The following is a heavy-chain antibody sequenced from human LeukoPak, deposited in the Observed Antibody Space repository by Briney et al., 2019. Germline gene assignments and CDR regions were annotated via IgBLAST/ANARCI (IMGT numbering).Heavy chain of an antibody. CDR2: IYYSGST. J-gene: IGHJ4*02. D-gene: IGHD5-18*01. CDR1: GGSISSGGYY. Sequence: PSQTLSLTCTVSGGSISSGGYYWSWLRQHPGKGLEWIGYIYYSGSTYYNPSLKSRVTISVDTSKNQFSLKLSSVTAADTAVYYCASLSYGAYRYFDYWGQGTLVTVSS. CDR3: ASLSYGAYRYFDY. V-gene: IGHV4-31*03.